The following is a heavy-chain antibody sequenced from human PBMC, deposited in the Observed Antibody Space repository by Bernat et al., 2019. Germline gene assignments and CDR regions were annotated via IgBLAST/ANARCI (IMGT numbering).Heavy chain of an antibody. CDR2: MNPNSGNT. CDR1: GYPFTTYD. Sequence: QVQLVQSGAEVKKPGASVKVSCQASGYPFTTYDINWLRQATGQGLEWMGWMNPNSGNTGCAQKFQGRVTMSRNTSISTAYMELSSLRSEDTAVYYCARAYCSTTSCYPKDAFDIWGQGTMVTVSS. J-gene: IGHJ3*02. V-gene: IGHV1-8*01. CDR3: ARAYCSTTSCYPKDAFDI. D-gene: IGHD2-2*01.